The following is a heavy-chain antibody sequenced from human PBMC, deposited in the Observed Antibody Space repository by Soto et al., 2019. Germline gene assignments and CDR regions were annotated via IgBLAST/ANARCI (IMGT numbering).Heavy chain of an antibody. CDR3: AKDREQYPYYYYGMDV. Sequence: PGGSLRLSCAASGFTFSSYAMSWVRQAPGKGLEWASAISGSGGSTYYADSVKGRFTISRDNSKNTLYLQMNSLRAEDTAVYYCAKDREQYPYYYYGMDVWGQGTTVTVSS. V-gene: IGHV3-23*01. CDR1: GFTFSSYA. CDR2: ISGSGGST. J-gene: IGHJ6*02. D-gene: IGHD2-2*01.